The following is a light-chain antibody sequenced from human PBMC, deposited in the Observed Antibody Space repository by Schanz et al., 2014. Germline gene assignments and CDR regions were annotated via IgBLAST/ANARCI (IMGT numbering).Light chain of an antibody. J-gene: IGKJ2*01. CDR1: QSLLDSDGDTY. Sequence: DVVMTQSPLSLPVTLGQSASISCRASQSLLDSDGDTYLTWFQQRPGQSPRRLIYKVSIRDSGVPDRFSGSGSGTDFTLKISRVEAEDVGVYSCMQGTHWPYTFGQGTKLEIK. CDR2: KVS. V-gene: IGKV2-30*01. CDR3: MQGTHWPYT.